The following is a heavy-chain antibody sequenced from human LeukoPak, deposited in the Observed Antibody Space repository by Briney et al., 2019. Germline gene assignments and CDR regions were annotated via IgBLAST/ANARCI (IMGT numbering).Heavy chain of an antibody. CDR1: GFTFSDAW. Sequence: PGGSLRLSCEGSGFTFSDAWMNWVRQAPGKGLEWVSAITGSGDTYSADSVKGRFIISRDNSKNTLYLQMNSLRAEDTAVYYCGKDVPYGGDYWGQGTLVIVSS. CDR3: GKDVPYGGDY. CDR2: ITGSGDT. J-gene: IGHJ4*02. D-gene: IGHD3-10*01. V-gene: IGHV3-23*01.